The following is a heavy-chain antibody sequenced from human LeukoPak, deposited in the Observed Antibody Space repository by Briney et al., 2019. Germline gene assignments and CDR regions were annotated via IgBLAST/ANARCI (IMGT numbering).Heavy chain of an antibody. CDR3: ASPIFGYSSSWYGIA. CDR1: GFTFSSYW. CDR2: IYPGDSDT. J-gene: IGHJ5*02. Sequence: GGSLRLSCAASGFTFSSYWMSWVRQMPGKGLEWMGIIYPGDSDTRYSPSFLGQVTISADKSISTAYLQWNSLKASDTAMYYCASPIFGYSSSWYGIAWGQGTLVTVSS. D-gene: IGHD6-13*01. V-gene: IGHV5-51*01.